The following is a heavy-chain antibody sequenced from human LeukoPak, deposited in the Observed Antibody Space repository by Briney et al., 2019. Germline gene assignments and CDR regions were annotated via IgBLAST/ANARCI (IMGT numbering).Heavy chain of an antibody. Sequence: GASVTVSFTVSGYTLTELSLHWVRQAPGKGLGWMGGFDPEDGETIYAQKFQGRVTMTEDTSTDTAYMELSSLRSEDTAVYYCATVGRDHYGSGSYYKPLSFHFDIWGQGTMVTVSS. D-gene: IGHD3-10*01. CDR3: ATVGRDHYGSGSYYKPLSFHFDI. V-gene: IGHV1-24*01. CDR2: FDPEDGET. J-gene: IGHJ3*02. CDR1: GYTLTELS.